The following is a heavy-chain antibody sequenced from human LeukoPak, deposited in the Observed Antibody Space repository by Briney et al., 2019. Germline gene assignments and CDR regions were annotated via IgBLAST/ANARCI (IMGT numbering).Heavy chain of an antibody. J-gene: IGHJ6*03. CDR1: GFTCSSYA. D-gene: IGHD7-27*01. V-gene: IGHV3-23*01. Sequence: GGSLRLSCAASGFTCSSYAMSWVRQAPGKGLEWVSAISGSGGSTYYADSVKGRFTISRDNSKNTLYLQMNSLRAEDTAVYYCAKDNWGFYYYYYMDVWGKGPRSPSP. CDR3: AKDNWGFYYYYYMDV. CDR2: ISGSGGST.